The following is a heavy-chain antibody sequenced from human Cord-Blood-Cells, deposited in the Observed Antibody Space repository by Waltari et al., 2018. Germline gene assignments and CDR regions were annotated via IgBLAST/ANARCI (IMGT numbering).Heavy chain of an antibody. J-gene: IGHJ4*02. D-gene: IGHD3-16*01. V-gene: IGHV4-34*01. Sequence: QVQLQQWGAGLLKPSETLSLTCAAYGGSFSGYYWSWIRQPPGKGLEWIGEINHSGSTNYNPSLKSRVTISVDTSKNQFSLKLSSVTAADTAVYYCARLMGDYWGQGTLVTVSS. CDR1: GGSFSGYY. CDR2: INHSGST. CDR3: ARLMGDY.